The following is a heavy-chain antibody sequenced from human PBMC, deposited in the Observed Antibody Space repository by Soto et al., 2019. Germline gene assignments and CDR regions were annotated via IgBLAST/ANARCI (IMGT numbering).Heavy chain of an antibody. V-gene: IGHV5-51*01. CDR1: GYSFTTYW. CDR2: IYPGDSDA. Sequence: GESLKISCKGSGYSFTTYWLAWVRQMPGKGLEYMGIIYPGDSDARYSPSFQGQVTMSADKSISTAYLQWTSLKASDTAIYYCARQIYDSDTGPNFQYYFASWGQGTPVTVS. J-gene: IGHJ4*02. D-gene: IGHD3-22*01. CDR3: ARQIYDSDTGPNFQYYFAS.